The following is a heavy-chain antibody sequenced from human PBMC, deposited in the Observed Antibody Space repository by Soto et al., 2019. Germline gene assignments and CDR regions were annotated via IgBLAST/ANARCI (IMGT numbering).Heavy chain of an antibody. D-gene: IGHD4-17*01. CDR1: GDSISSSFW. CDR2: IYHTEST. J-gene: IGHJ4*02. CDR3: ARYDFGTFDY. Sequence: SETLSLTCAVSGDSISSSFWWSWVRQPPGKGLEWIGEIYHTESTVYNPSLKSRVTISVDKSKNQFSLNLDSVTAADTAVYYSARYDFGTFDYWGRGILVTVSS. V-gene: IGHV4-4*02.